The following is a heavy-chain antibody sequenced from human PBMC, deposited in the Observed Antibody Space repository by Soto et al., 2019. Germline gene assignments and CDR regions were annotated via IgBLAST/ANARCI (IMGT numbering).Heavy chain of an antibody. CDR1: GSTFTGYY. CDR3: AREPVITGTGHYYYYGMDV. Sequence: GASVKVSCKASGSTFTGYYMHWVRQAPGQGLEWMGWINPNSGGTNYAQKFQGRVTMTRDTSISTAYMELSRLRSDDTAVYYCAREPVITGTGHYYYYGMDVWGQGTTVTVSS. J-gene: IGHJ6*02. V-gene: IGHV1-2*02. D-gene: IGHD1-20*01. CDR2: INPNSGGT.